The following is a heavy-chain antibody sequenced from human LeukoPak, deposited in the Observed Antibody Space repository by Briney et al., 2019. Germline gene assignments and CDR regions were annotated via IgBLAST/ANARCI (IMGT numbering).Heavy chain of an antibody. CDR2: ISAYNGNT. Sequence: ASVKVSCKASGYTFTSYGISWVRQAPGQGLVWMGWISAYNGNTNYAQKLQGRVTMTTNTSTSTAYMELRSLRSDDTAVYYCARVDYSRPDAFDIWGQGTMVTVSS. V-gene: IGHV1-18*01. D-gene: IGHD2-21*01. CDR1: GYTFTSYG. J-gene: IGHJ3*02. CDR3: ARVDYSRPDAFDI.